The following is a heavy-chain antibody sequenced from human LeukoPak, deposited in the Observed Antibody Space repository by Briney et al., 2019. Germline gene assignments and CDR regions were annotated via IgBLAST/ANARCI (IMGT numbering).Heavy chain of an antibody. J-gene: IGHJ3*02. CDR3: ASSSRDGYKGDAFDI. CDR2: ISSSIGYI. V-gene: IGHV3-21*01. Sequence: GGSLRLSCASSGFIYSSYSMNWVRQAPGKGLEWVSSISSSIGYIYYADSVKGRFTISRDNDKNSLHLQMNSLRAEDTAVYYCASSSRDGYKGDAFDIWGQGTMVTISS. D-gene: IGHD5-24*01. CDR1: GFIYSSYS.